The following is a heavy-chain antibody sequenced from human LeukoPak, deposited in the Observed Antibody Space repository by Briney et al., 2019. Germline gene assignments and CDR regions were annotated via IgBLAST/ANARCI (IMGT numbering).Heavy chain of an antibody. Sequence: GGSLRLSCAASGFTFSSYSMNWVRQAPGKGLEWVSYISSSSSTTYYADSVKGRFTISRDNSKNTLYLQMNSLRAEDTAVYYCAKQVDYGSGSRLTNWGQGTLVTDSS. CDR2: ISSSSSTT. J-gene: IGHJ4*02. D-gene: IGHD3-10*01. V-gene: IGHV3-48*01. CDR1: GFTFSSYS. CDR3: AKQVDYGSGSRLTN.